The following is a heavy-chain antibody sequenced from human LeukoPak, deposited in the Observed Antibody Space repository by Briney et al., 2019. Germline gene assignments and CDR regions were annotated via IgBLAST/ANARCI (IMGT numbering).Heavy chain of an antibody. CDR2: INHSGST. D-gene: IGHD2-21*01. CDR1: GGSFSGYY. J-gene: IGHJ6*03. V-gene: IGHV4-34*01. Sequence: SETLSLTCAVYGGSFSGYYWSWIRQPPGKGLEWIGEINHSGSTNYNPSLKSRVTISVDTSKNQFSLKLSSVTAADTAVYYCARGSIYYYYYYYMDVWGKGTTVTVSS. CDR3: ARGSIYYYYYYYMDV.